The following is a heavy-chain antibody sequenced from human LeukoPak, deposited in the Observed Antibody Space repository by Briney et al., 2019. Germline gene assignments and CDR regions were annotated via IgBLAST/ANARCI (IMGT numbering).Heavy chain of an antibody. CDR2: INHSGTT. V-gene: IGHV4-34*01. Sequence: SETLSLTCAVYGGSFSSYYWSWIRQSPGKGLEWIDEINHSGTTKYNPSLKSRVTISVDTPQNQFSLRLSSVTAADTAVYYCTRNNWFDPWGQGTLVTVSS. CDR1: GGSFSSYY. J-gene: IGHJ5*02. CDR3: TRNNWFDP.